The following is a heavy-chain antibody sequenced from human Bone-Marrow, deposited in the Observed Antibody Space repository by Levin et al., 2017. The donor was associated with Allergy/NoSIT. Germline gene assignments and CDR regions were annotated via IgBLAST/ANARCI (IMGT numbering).Heavy chain of an antibody. V-gene: IGHV1-45*02. J-gene: IGHJ4*02. CDR3: AGGLKSYYFDY. D-gene: IGHD4-23*01. CDR1: EYSFRNRY. Sequence: TVASVKVSCKSSEYSFRNRYLHWVRQAPGQALEWMGWTRSFHGGTKYAQRFEDRVTISWDKSLNTLYMEMSSLRSEDTAIYYCAGGLKSYYFDYWGQGTLVTVSS. CDR2: TRSFHGGT.